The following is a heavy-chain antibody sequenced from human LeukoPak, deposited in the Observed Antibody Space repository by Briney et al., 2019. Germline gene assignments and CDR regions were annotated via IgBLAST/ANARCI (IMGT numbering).Heavy chain of an antibody. J-gene: IGHJ4*02. D-gene: IGHD4-17*01. Sequence: SETLSLICAVYGGSFSGYYWSWIRQPPGKGLEWIGSIYYSGRTYYNPSLKSRVTISVDTSKNQFSLKLSSVTAADTAVYYCARLPTVTFFDYWGQGTLVTVSS. CDR1: GGSFSGYY. CDR2: IYYSGRT. V-gene: IGHV4-34*01. CDR3: ARLPTVTFFDY.